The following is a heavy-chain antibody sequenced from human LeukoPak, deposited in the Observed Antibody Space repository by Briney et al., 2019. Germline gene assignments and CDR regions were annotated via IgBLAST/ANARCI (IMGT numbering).Heavy chain of an antibody. V-gene: IGHV4-61*02. Sequence: SETLSLTCTVSGDSISSGSYYWSWIRQPAAKGLEWIGRISTTGSTNYHPSLQSRITVSVDTSKYQLSLKLTSVTAADTAVYYCARNSGASGTYSYYFDLWGQGTVVTVSS. D-gene: IGHD3-10*01. CDR2: ISTTGST. CDR3: ARNSGASGTYSYYFDL. J-gene: IGHJ4*02. CDR1: GDSISSGSYY.